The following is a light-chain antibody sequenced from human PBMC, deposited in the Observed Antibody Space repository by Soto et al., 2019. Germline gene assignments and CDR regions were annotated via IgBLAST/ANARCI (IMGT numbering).Light chain of an antibody. CDR3: QSYDSSLSGVV. Sequence: QSVLTQPPSVSGAPGQRVTISCTGSSSNIGAGYDVHWYQQLPGTAPKLLIYGNSNRPSGVPDRFSGSKSGTSASLAITGLQPDDEDDYYCQSYDSSLSGVVFGGGTKLTVL. J-gene: IGLJ2*01. V-gene: IGLV1-40*01. CDR2: GNS. CDR1: SSNIGAGYD.